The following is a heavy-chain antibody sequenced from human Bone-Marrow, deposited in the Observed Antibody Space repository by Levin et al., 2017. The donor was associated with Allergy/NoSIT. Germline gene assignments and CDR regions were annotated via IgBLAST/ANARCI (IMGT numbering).Heavy chain of an antibody. CDR1: GFTFSTYA. CDR3: AKDETPRKWNDYFEY. Sequence: GGSLRLSCAASGFTFSTYAMHWVRQAPGKGLEWVAVISYDGINKYYADSVKGRFTISRDNSKNTVYLQLNSLRADDTAVYYCAKDETPRKWNDYFEYWGQGTLVTVSS. D-gene: IGHD1-1*01. CDR2: ISYDGINK. J-gene: IGHJ4*02. V-gene: IGHV3-30-3*01.